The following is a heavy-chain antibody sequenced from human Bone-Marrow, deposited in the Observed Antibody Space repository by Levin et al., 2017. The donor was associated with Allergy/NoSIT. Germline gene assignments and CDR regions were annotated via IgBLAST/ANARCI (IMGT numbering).Heavy chain of an antibody. CDR1: GGSFSGYY. CDR2: INHSGST. V-gene: IGHV4-34*01. CDR3: ARGLDPPYNWFEP. Sequence: SETLSLTCAVYGGSFSGYYWSWIRQPPGKGLEWIGEINHSGSTNYNPSPKSRVTISVDTSKNQFSLKLGSVTAAETAVYDCARGLDPPYNWFEPWGQGTLVTVSS. J-gene: IGHJ5*02.